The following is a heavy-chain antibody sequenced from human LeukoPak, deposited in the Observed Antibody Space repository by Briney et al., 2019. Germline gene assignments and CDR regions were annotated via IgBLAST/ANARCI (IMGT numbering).Heavy chain of an antibody. CDR1: GGSIKSSDYY. CDR3: ARQGTRSPFDL. D-gene: IGHD3-9*01. J-gene: IGHJ1*01. V-gene: IGHV4-39*01. Sequence: SETLCLTCTLSGGSIKSSDYYWAWLRQSPGKGLEWIGTIYYSGSTYYNTSLKSRLTFSVDTSNNHFSLSLASVTASDTGLYFCARQGTRSPFDLWGQGILVTVSS. CDR2: IYYSGST.